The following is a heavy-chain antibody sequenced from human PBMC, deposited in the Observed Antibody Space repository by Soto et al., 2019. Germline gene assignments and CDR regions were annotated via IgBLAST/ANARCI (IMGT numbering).Heavy chain of an antibody. V-gene: IGHV1-69*13. D-gene: IGHD1-1*01. CDR1: GGTFSSYA. Sequence: SVKVSCKASGGTFSSYAISWVRQAPGQGLEWMGGIIPIFGTANYAQKFQGRVTITADESTSTAYMELSSLRSEDTAVYYCARELVERRDYYYYGMDVWGQGTTVTV. CDR2: IIPIFGTA. CDR3: ARELVERRDYYYYGMDV. J-gene: IGHJ6*02.